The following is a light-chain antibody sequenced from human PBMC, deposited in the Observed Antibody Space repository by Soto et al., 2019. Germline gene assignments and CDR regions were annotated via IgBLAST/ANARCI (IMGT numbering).Light chain of an antibody. Sequence: EIVMTQSPATLSVSPGERATLSCRASQSVSSNLAWYQQKPGQAPRLLIYGATTRATGIPATFSGSGSGTEFNLTISSLKSEDFAVYYCQQYNNWPPYTFGQGTKLELK. CDR2: GAT. CDR1: QSVSSN. CDR3: QQYNNWPPYT. J-gene: IGKJ2*01. V-gene: IGKV3-15*01.